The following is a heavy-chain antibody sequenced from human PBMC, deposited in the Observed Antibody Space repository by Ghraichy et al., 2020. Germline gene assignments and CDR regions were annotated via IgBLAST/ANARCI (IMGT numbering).Heavy chain of an antibody. CDR1: GGSISSYY. J-gene: IGHJ5*02. D-gene: IGHD6-13*01. CDR3: ARGPAAGGGYWFDP. V-gene: IGHV4-59*08. Sequence: SETLSLTCTVPGGSISSYYWSWIRQPPRKGLAWIGYIYYSGSTNYNPSLKSRATLSVDTPKNQFSLKLRSVTAADTSVYYGARGPAAGGGYWFDPWGQGTLVTVSS. CDR2: IYYSGST.